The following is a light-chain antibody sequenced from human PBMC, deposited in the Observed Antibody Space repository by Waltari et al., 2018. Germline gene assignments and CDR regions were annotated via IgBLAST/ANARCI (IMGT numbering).Light chain of an antibody. J-gene: IGKJ5*01. CDR3: QQRSKLPIT. V-gene: IGKV3-11*01. Sequence: EIVLPQSPATLSLSPGERATLSCRASQSVSSSLGWYQQRPGQAPRLLIYDASSRATGIPARFSGSGSGTDFTLTISSLEPEDFAVYYCQQRSKLPITFGQGTRLEIK. CDR2: DAS. CDR1: QSVSSS.